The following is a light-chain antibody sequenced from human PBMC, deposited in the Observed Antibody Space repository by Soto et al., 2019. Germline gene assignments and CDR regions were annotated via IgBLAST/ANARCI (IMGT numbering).Light chain of an antibody. CDR3: AAWDDSLSGPV. J-gene: IGLJ3*02. V-gene: IGLV1-47*01. CDR2: RNN. CDR1: SSNIVSNY. Sequence: QSVLTQPPSASGTPGQRVTISCSGSSSNIVSNYVYWYQQLPGTAPKLLIYRNNQRPSGVPDRFSGSKSGTSASLAISGLRSDDEADYYCAAWDDSLSGPVFGGGTKLTVL.